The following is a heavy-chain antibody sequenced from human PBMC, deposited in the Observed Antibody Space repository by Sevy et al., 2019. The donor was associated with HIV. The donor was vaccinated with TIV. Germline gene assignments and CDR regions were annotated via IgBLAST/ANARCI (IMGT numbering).Heavy chain of an antibody. D-gene: IGHD3-22*01. CDR3: ARVRDYYGSSGFGTAFDV. CDR1: DDSISRGIYY. V-gene: IGHV4-61*02. CDR2: IYTTGTT. J-gene: IGHJ3*01. Sequence: SETLSLTCTVSDDSISRGIYYWNWIRQPAGKGLEWIGRIYTTGTTTYNPSLESRVTISIDTSKTQFSLTVTLVTAADTAVYYCARVRDYYGSSGFGTAFDVWGHGTLVTVSS.